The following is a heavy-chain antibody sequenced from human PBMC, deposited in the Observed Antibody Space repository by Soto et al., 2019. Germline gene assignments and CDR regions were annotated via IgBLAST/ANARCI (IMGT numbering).Heavy chain of an antibody. CDR2: INHGGST. J-gene: IGHJ6*03. Sequence: SETLPLTCAVSGGSFIGYYWSWILQPPGNGLEWIGEINHGGSTNYNPSLKSRVTISVDTSKNQFSLKLSSVTAADTAVYYCWRGYDFPYMYIWGKRATVTVSS. V-gene: IGHV4-34*01. D-gene: IGHD3-3*01. CDR1: GGSFIGYY. CDR3: WRGYDFPYMYI.